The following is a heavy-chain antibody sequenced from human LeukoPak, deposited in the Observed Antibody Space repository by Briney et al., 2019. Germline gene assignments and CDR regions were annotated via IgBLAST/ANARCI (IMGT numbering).Heavy chain of an antibody. CDR1: GYTFTGYY. D-gene: IGHD3-22*01. CDR2: INPNSGGT. V-gene: IGHV1-2*06. J-gene: IGHJ4*02. Sequence: GASVKVSCKASGYTFTGYYMHWVRQAPGQGLEWMGRINPNSGGTNYAQKFQGRVTMTRDTSISTAYMELSRLRSDDTAVYSAASARAYYDNSSVGYWGQGTLVTVSS. CDR3: ASARAYYDNSSVGY.